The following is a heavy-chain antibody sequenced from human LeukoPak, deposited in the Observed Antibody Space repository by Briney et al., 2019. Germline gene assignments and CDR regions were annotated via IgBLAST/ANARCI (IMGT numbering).Heavy chain of an antibody. CDR3: ARVGPLDYFDY. CDR1: GFTFSRYS. V-gene: IGHV3-48*04. J-gene: IGHJ4*02. Sequence: GGSLRLSCAASGFTFSRYSMNWVRQAPGKGLEWLSYISSSGDIIYYADSVKGRFTISRDNAKNSLYLQMNSLRAEDTAVYYCARVGPLDYFDYWGQGTLVTVSS. CDR2: ISSSGDII.